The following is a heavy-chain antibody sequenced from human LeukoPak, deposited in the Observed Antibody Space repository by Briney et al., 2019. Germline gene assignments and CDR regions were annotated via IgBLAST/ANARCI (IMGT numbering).Heavy chain of an antibody. D-gene: IGHD7-27*01. Sequence: SETLSLTCTISGGSVSDYYWSWIRQSPGKGLEWIGYIYHTGSTSYSPSLKSRVTISADTSQNQFSLKLSSVTAADTAVYYCASRKPGNDYWGQGTLVTVSS. V-gene: IGHV4-59*02. CDR3: ASRKPGNDY. CDR2: IYHTGST. CDR1: GGSVSDYY. J-gene: IGHJ4*02.